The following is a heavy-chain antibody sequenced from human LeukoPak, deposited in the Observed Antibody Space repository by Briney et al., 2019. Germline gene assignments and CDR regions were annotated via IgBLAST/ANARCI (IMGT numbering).Heavy chain of an antibody. CDR2: ISAYNDNA. CDR3: ARVSAYCTTASCHDY. Sequence: ASVKDSFKASGYTFTNYGVSWVRQAPGQGLEWMGWISAYNDNADYPQELQGRVTMTTDTSTSTAYMELRSPRSDDTAIYYCARVSAYCTTASCHDYWGQGTLVTVSS. V-gene: IGHV1-18*01. J-gene: IGHJ4*02. D-gene: IGHD2-2*01. CDR1: GYTFTNYG.